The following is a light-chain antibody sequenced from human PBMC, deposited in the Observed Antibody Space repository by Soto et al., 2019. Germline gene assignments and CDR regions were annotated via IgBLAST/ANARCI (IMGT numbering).Light chain of an antibody. CDR3: SSYTSGTSYV. J-gene: IGLJ1*01. V-gene: IGLV2-14*01. CDR2: EVS. CDR1: SSDVGNYKY. Sequence: QSVLTQPASVSGSPGQSITISCTGTSSDVGNYKYVSWYQQHPGKAPKLMIYEVSNRPSGVSNRFSGSKSGNTASLTISGLQAEDETDYYCSSYTSGTSYVFGTGTKVTVL.